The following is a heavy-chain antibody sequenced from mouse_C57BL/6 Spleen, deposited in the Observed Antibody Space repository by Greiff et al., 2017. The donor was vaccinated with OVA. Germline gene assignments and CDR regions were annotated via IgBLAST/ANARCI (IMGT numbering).Heavy chain of an antibody. Sequence: EVQGVESGGGLVKPGGSLKLSCAASGFTFSDYGMHWVRQAPEKGLEWVAYISSGSSTIYYADTVKGRFTISRNNAKNTRFLQMTSLRSEDTAMYYCARGGSSYEEYFDYWGQGTTLTVSS. V-gene: IGHV5-17*01. CDR1: GFTFSDYG. CDR2: ISSGSSTI. D-gene: IGHD1-1*01. J-gene: IGHJ2*01. CDR3: ARGGSSYEEYFDY.